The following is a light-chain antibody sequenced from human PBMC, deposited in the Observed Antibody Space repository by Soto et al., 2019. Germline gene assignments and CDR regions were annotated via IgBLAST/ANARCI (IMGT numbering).Light chain of an antibody. V-gene: IGLV1-36*01. J-gene: IGLJ1*01. Sequence: QSVLTQPPSVSEAPRQRVTISCSGSSSNIGNNAVNWYQQLPGKAPKLLIYYDDLLPSGVSDRFSGSKSGTSASLAISGLQSEDFFFYYCAAWDDILSGYVFGT. CDR2: YDD. CDR3: AAWDDILSGYV. CDR1: SSNIGNNA.